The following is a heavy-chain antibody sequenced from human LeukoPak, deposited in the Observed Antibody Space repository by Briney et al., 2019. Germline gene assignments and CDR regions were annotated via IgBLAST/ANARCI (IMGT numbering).Heavy chain of an antibody. V-gene: IGHV4-59*01. J-gene: IGHJ4*02. CDR2: IHNNGDS. CDR1: VDFIRSYY. CDR3: GRWGYFDSGNYFVVDY. D-gene: IGHD3-22*01. Sequence: PSETVSLTCIFSVDFIRSYYWNWIRQARGKALEGSGHIHNNGDSAYNFSLKSRVTISMDTSKNQFSLKLSSVTAADTAVYYCGRWGYFDSGNYFVVDYWGQGTVVTVSS.